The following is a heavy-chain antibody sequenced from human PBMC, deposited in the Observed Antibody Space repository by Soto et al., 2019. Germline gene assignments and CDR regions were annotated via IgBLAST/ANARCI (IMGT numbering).Heavy chain of an antibody. D-gene: IGHD3-10*01. CDR3: ARARSIPVRGVTLNWFDP. CDR2: TYYSGST. J-gene: IGHJ5*02. Sequence: PSETLSLTCTVSGGSISSGGYYWSWIRQHPGKGLEWIGYTYYSGSTYYNPPLKSRVTISVDTSRNQFSLKLSSVTAADTAVYYCARARSIPVRGVTLNWFDPWGQGTLVTVSS. V-gene: IGHV4-31*03. CDR1: GGSISSGGYY.